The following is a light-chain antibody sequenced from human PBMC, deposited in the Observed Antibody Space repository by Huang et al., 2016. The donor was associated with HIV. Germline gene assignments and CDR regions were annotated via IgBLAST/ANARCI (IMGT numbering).Light chain of an antibody. J-gene: IGKJ4*01. CDR1: QSVGNS. CDR2: DTS. CDR3: QQRSSGVT. Sequence: IVLTQSPATLSWYPGEGVTLSCRASQSVGNSIAWYQQHHGQSPNLLIYDTSNRATGTPVRFSGSGSGTDFTLTISSLESEDFAVYYCQQRSSGVTFGGGTKVQVK. V-gene: IGKV3-11*01.